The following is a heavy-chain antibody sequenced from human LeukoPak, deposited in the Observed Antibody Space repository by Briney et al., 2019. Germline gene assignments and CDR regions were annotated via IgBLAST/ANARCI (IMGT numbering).Heavy chain of an antibody. CDR1: GGSISSGSYY. Sequence: SETLSLTCTVSGGSISSGSYYWSWIRQPAGKGLEWIGRIYTSGSTNYNPSLKSRVTISVDTSKNQFSLKLSSVTAADTAVYYCARVKEATKSRGYDFWSGYYLGEDAFDIWGQGTMVTVSS. J-gene: IGHJ3*02. V-gene: IGHV4-61*02. D-gene: IGHD3-3*01. CDR2: IYTSGST. CDR3: ARVKEATKSRGYDFWSGYYLGEDAFDI.